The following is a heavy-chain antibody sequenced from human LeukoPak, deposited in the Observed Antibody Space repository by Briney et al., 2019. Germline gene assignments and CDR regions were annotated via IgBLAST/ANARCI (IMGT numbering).Heavy chain of an antibody. D-gene: IGHD3-9*01. CDR3: ARGINYDILTGPPVY. J-gene: IGHJ4*02. CDR2: ISSSSSYI. Sequence: GGSLRLSCAASGFTFSSYSMNWVRQAPGKGLEWVSSISSSSSYIYYADSVKGRFTISRDNAKNSLYLQMNSLRAEDTAVYYCARGINYDILTGPPVYWGQGTLVTVSS. CDR1: GFTFSSYS. V-gene: IGHV3-21*01.